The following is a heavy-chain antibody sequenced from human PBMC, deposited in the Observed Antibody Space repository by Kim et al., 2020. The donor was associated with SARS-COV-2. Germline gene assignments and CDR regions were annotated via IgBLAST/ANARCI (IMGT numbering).Heavy chain of an antibody. V-gene: IGHV4-31*03. Sequence: SETLSLTCTVSGGSISSGGYYWSWIRQHPGKGLEWIGYIYYSGSTYYNPSLKSRVTISVDTSKNQFSLKLSSVTAADTAVYYCASSPKNSSGYWVFNMDVWGQGTTVTVSS. CDR2: IYYSGST. CDR1: GGSISSGGYY. D-gene: IGHD3-22*01. J-gene: IGHJ6*02. CDR3: ASSPKNSSGYWVFNMDV.